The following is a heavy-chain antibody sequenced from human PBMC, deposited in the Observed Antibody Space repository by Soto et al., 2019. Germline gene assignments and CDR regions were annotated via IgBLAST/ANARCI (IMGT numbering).Heavy chain of an antibody. CDR1: DGYINSGGYY. CDR2: IYYSGST. D-gene: IGHD3-10*01. Sequence: QVQLKESGPGLVKPSQTLSLTCTVSDGYINSGGYYWSWIRQHPGKGLEWIGYIYYSGSTFYNASLRSRVIVAVDASKNQFCLRLASVTAADTAVYYCARDRAIRDSVSPWLDPWGQGTLVNVSS. V-gene: IGHV4-31*03. CDR3: ARDRAIRDSVSPWLDP. J-gene: IGHJ5*02.